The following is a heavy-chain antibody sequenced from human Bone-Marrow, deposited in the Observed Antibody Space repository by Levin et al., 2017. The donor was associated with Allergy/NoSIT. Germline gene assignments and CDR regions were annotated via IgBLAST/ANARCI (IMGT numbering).Heavy chain of an antibody. Sequence: LSLTCVGSGFSLSHYSMHWVRPAPGKGLEWLSYISSSSTTIYYADSVKGRVTISRDNADNSLYLQMDSLRPEDTAVYFCARDRGSSSWFSNYYYYMGVWGRGTTVTVSS. V-gene: IGHV3-48*01. D-gene: IGHD6-13*01. J-gene: IGHJ6*03. CDR1: GFSLSHYS. CDR2: ISSSSTTI. CDR3: ARDRGSSSWFSNYYYYMGV.